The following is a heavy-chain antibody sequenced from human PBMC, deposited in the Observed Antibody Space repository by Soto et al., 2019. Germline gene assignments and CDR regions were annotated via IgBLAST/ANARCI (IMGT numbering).Heavy chain of an antibody. Sequence: SETLSLTCTVSGGSISSSSYYWGWIRQPPGKGLEWIGSIYYSGSTYYNPSLKSRVTISVDTSKNQFSLKLSSVTAADTAVYYCARRVAAAGQNWFDPWGQGTLVTVS. CDR1: GGSISSSSYY. V-gene: IGHV4-39*01. CDR3: ARRVAAAGQNWFDP. CDR2: IYYSGST. J-gene: IGHJ5*02. D-gene: IGHD6-13*01.